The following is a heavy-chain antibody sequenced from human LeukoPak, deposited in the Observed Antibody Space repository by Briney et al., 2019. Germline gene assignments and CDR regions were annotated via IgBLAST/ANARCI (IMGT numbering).Heavy chain of an antibody. CDR3: AKDALSGSRYMGWFDP. D-gene: IGHD1-26*01. J-gene: IGHJ5*02. CDR2: ISWNSCSK. CDR1: GFTFDDYA. V-gene: IGHV3-9*01. Sequence: PGGSLRLSCAASGFTFDDYAMHWVRQAPGKGLEWVSGISWNSCSKGYADSVKGRFTISRDNAKNSLYLQMNSLRAEDTALYYCAKDALSGSRYMGWFDPWGQGTLVTVSS.